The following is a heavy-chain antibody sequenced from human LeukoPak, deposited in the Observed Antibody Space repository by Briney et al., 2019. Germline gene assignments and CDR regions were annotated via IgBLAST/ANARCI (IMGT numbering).Heavy chain of an antibody. CDR3: ARDYRSAPNWAYYYDSSGYGGYFDY. V-gene: IGHV3-48*04. CDR1: GFTFSSYS. D-gene: IGHD3-22*01. J-gene: IGHJ4*02. CDR2: ISSSSSTI. Sequence: SGGSLRLSCAASGFTFSSYSMNWVRQAPGKGLEWVSYISSSSSTIYYADSVKGRFTISIDNAKNSLYLQMNSLRAEDTAVYYCARDYRSAPNWAYYYDSSGYGGYFDYWGQGTLVTVSS.